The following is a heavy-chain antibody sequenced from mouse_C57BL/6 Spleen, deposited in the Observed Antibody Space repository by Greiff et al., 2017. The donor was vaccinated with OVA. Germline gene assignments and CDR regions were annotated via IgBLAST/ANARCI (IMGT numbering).Heavy chain of an antibody. CDR1: GYTFTSYW. CDR2: IDPSDSYT. J-gene: IGHJ3*01. V-gene: IGHV1-69*01. CDR3: AYYSTSFAY. D-gene: IGHD2-5*01. Sequence: QVQLQQPGAELVMPGASVKLSCKASGYTFTSYWMHWVKQRPGQGLEWIGEIDPSDSYTNYNQKFKGKSTLTVDKSSSTAYMQLSSLTSEDSAVYYCAYYSTSFAYWGQGTLVTVSA.